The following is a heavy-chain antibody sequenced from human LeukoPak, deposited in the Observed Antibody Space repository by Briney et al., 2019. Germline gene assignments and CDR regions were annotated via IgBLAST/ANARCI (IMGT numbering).Heavy chain of an antibody. CDR1: GFTFSDYY. CDR3: ATYRQVLLPFES. D-gene: IGHD5-18*01. V-gene: IGHV3-11*04. CDR2: IKGIGPTT. Sequence: GGSLRLSCAASGFTFSDYYMSWIRQAPGKGLEWVSTIKGIGPTTYYADSVKGRFTISRDNAKNSLFLQMSSPRADDTAIYYCATYRQVLLPFESWGQGTLVTVSS. J-gene: IGHJ4*02.